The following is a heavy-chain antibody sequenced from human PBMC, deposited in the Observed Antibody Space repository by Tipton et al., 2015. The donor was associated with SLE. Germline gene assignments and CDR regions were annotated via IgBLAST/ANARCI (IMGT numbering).Heavy chain of an antibody. CDR1: GGSISSSSYY. CDR2: IYYSGST. J-gene: IGHJ4*02. CDR3: ARLLEQWPVGYFDY. V-gene: IGHV4-39*01. Sequence: TLSLTCTVSGGSISSSSYYWGWIRQPPGKGLEWIGNIYYSGSTYYNPSLKSRVTISVDTSKNQFSLKLSSVTAADTAVYYCARLLEQWPVGYFDYWGQGTLVTVSS. D-gene: IGHD6-19*01.